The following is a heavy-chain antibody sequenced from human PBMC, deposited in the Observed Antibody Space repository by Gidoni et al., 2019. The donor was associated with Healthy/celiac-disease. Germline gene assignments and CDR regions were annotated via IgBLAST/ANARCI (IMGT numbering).Heavy chain of an antibody. CDR1: GGSISSSSYY. Sequence: QLQLQESGPGLVKPSETLSLTCTVSGGSISSSSYYWGWIRQPPGKWLEWIGSIYYSGSTYYHPSLKSRVTISVDTSKNQFSLKLSSVTAADTAVYYCAREEVGAAAGTNYWGQGTLVTVSS. V-gene: IGHV4-39*07. CDR2: IYYSGST. J-gene: IGHJ4*02. CDR3: AREEVGAAAGTNY. D-gene: IGHD6-13*01.